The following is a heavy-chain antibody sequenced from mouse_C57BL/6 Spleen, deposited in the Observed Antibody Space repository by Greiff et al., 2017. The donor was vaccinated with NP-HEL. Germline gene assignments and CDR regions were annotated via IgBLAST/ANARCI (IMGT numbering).Heavy chain of an antibody. D-gene: IGHD1-1*01. Sequence: QVQLQQSGAELVKPGASVKISCKASGYAFSSYWMNWVKQRPGKGLEWIGQIYPGDGDTNYNGKFKGKATLTADKSSSTAYMQLSSLTSEDSAVYFCASSDTTVAPFDYWGQGTTLTVSS. CDR2: IYPGDGDT. CDR3: ASSDTTVAPFDY. J-gene: IGHJ2*01. V-gene: IGHV1-80*01. CDR1: GYAFSSYW.